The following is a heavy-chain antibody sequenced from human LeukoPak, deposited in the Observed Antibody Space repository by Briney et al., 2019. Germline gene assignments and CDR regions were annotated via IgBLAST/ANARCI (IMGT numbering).Heavy chain of an antibody. CDR2: IIPIFGTA. J-gene: IGHJ5*02. CDR3: ASARIAAAGVTGDWFDP. V-gene: IGHV1-69*05. CDR1: GGTFSSYA. D-gene: IGHD6-13*01. Sequence: SVKVSCKASGGTFSSYAISWVRQAPGQGLEWMGGIIPIFGTANYAQKFQGRVTITTDVSTSTAYMELSSLRSEDTAVYYCASARIAAAGVTGDWFDPWGQGTLVTVSS.